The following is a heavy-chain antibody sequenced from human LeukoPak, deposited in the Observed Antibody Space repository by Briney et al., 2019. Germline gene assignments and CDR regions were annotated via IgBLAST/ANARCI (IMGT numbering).Heavy chain of an antibody. V-gene: IGHV4-59*08. J-gene: IGHJ5*02. D-gene: IGHD3-22*01. CDR3: ARHSLRYYKTTSGFSFNWFDP. Sequence: SETLSLTCTVSGGSIGSYFWSWFRQSPGKGLEWIAYVDYSGSTDYNPSLQSRVTISVDPFTNQVSLQLSSVTAADTSVYYCARHSLRYYKTTSGFSFNWFDPWGQGTLVTVSS. CDR1: GGSIGSYF. CDR2: VDYSGST.